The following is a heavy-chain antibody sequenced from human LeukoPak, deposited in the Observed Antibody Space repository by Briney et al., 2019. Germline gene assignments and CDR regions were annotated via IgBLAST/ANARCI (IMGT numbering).Heavy chain of an antibody. CDR1: GFTFSSYS. D-gene: IGHD3-10*01. CDR2: ISSSSSYI. Sequence: PGGSLRLSCAASGFTFSSYSMNWVRQAPGKGLEWVSSISSSSSYIYYADSAKGRFTISRDNAKNSLYLQVNSLRAEDTAVYYCARARTDYYGSGSSGIFDYWGQGTLVTVSS. CDR3: ARARTDYYGSGSSGIFDY. J-gene: IGHJ4*02. V-gene: IGHV3-21*01.